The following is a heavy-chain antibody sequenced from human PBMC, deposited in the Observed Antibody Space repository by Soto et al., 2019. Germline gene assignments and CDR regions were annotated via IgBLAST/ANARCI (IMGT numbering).Heavy chain of an antibody. Sequence: GGSLRLSCAASGFTFKSFSMNWVRQAPGGGLEWVSYITSSSSIIYYADSVKGRFTISRDNARNSLYLQMNNLRAEDTAVYYCATLPLGYSGYDVDYWGQGTPVTVSS. V-gene: IGHV3-48*01. CDR1: GFTFKSFS. J-gene: IGHJ4*02. CDR3: ATLPLGYSGYDVDY. D-gene: IGHD5-12*01. CDR2: ITSSSSII.